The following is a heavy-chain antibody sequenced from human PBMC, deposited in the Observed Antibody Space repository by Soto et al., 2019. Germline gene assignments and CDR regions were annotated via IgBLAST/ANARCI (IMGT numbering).Heavy chain of an antibody. CDR3: ARNLAIFGVVISYYYYGMDV. CDR1: GFTFSDYW. V-gene: IGHV3-7*01. CDR2: INLDGSDK. D-gene: IGHD3-3*01. Sequence: PGGSLRLSXAASGFTFSDYWMTWVRQAPGKGLEWVANINLDGSDKYYVDSVKGRFTMSRDNSKNSLYLQMNSLGAEDTAVYYCARNLAIFGVVISYYYYGMDVWGQGTTVTVSS. J-gene: IGHJ6*02.